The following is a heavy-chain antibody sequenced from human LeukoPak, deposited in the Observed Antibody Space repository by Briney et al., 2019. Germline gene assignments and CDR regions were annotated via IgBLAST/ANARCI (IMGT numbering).Heavy chain of an antibody. J-gene: IGHJ3*02. CDR2: ISYDGSNK. CDR3: ARDTMPPVLAFDI. CDR1: GFTFSSYA. D-gene: IGHD2-2*01. Sequence: PGRSLRLSCAVSGFTFSSYAMHWVRQAPGKGLEWVAVISYDGSNKYYADSVKGRFTISRDNSKNTLYLQMNSLRAEDTAVYYCARDTMPPVLAFDIWGQGTMVTVSS. V-gene: IGHV3-30*04.